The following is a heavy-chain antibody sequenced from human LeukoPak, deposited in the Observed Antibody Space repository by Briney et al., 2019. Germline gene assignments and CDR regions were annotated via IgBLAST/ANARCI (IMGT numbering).Heavy chain of an antibody. D-gene: IGHD3-10*02. V-gene: IGHV3-48*04. Sequence: GGSLRLSCVASGFTFSSYSMNWVRQAPGKGLEWVSYISSSGSTIYCADSVKGRFTISRDNAKNSLYLQMNSLRAEDTAVYYCAELGITMIGGVWGKGTTVTISS. CDR1: GFTFSSYS. CDR3: AELGITMIGGV. J-gene: IGHJ6*04. CDR2: ISSSGSTI.